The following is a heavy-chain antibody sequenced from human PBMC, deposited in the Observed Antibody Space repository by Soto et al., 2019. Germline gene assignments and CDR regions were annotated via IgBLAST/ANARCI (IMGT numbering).Heavy chain of an antibody. CDR1: GGSISSYY. V-gene: IGHV4-59*01. CDR3: ARGSSWPDYYYYGMDV. D-gene: IGHD6-13*01. CDR2: IYYSGST. J-gene: IGHJ6*02. Sequence: SETLSLTCTVSGGSISSYYWSWIRQPPGKGLEWIGYIYYSGSTNYNPSLKSRVTISVDTSKNQFSLKLSSVTAADTAVYYCARGSSWPDYYYYGMDVWGQGTTVTVSS.